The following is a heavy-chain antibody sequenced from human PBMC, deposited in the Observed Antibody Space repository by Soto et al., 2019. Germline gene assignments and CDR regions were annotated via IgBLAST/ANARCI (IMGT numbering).Heavy chain of an antibody. CDR3: ARDFPYDSSGYTYFDY. D-gene: IGHD3-22*01. CDR1: GYTFTSYD. Sequence: ASVKVSCKASGYTFTSYDINWVRQATGQGLEWMGWMNPNSGNTGYAQKFQGRVTITRNNSISTAYMELSSLRSEDTAVYYCARDFPYDSSGYTYFDYWGQGTLVTVSS. CDR2: MNPNSGNT. V-gene: IGHV1-8*01. J-gene: IGHJ4*02.